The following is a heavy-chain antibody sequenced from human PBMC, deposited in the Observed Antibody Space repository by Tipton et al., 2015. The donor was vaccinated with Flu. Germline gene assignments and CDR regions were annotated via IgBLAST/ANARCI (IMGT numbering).Heavy chain of an antibody. CDR1: GEALGSSFY. J-gene: IGHJ5*01. CDR2: VHTSAGT. Sequence: GEALGSSFYWAWIRQPPGRGLEWIANVHTSAGTYYNPSLKSRGTLSVDRSKNQFSLRLASVTAADTAVYFCARRDFSNYVSDPKKWFDSWGQGTLVNVSS. V-gene: IGHV4-38-2*01. D-gene: IGHD4-11*01. CDR3: ARRDFSNYVSDPKKWFDS.